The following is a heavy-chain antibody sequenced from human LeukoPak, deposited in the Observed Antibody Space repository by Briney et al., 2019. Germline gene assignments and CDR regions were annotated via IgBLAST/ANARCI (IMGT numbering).Heavy chain of an antibody. Sequence: GGSLRLSCAASGFTFSSYWMHWVRQVPGKGLVWVSRINSHGSSTSYADSVKGRFTISRDNAKNTLYLQMNSLRVEDMAVYYCAREVATGGFDYWGQGTLVTVSS. V-gene: IGHV3-74*01. J-gene: IGHJ4*02. CDR3: AREVATGGFDY. D-gene: IGHD5-12*01. CDR2: INSHGSST. CDR1: GFTFSSYW.